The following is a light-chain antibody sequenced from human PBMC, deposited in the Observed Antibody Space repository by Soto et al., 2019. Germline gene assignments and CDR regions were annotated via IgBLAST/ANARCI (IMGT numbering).Light chain of an antibody. J-gene: IGLJ1*01. V-gene: IGLV1-44*01. CDR3: AAWDDSLNVYV. CDR2: SNN. Sequence: QSVRTQPPSASGTPGQRVTISCSGSSSNIGSDTVNWYQQLPGTAPKLLIYSNNQRPSGVPDRFSASKSGTSASLAISGLQSEDEADYYCAAWDDSLNVYVFGTGTKVTVL. CDR1: SSNIGSDT.